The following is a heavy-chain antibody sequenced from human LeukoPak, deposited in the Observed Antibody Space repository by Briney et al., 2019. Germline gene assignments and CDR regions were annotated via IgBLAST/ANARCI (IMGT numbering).Heavy chain of an antibody. D-gene: IGHD4-17*01. Sequence: SETLSLTCTVSGGSISSYYWSWIRQPPGKGLEWIGYIYYSGSTNYNPSLKSRVTISVDTSKNQFSLKLSSVTAADTAVYYCARENYGDYEENWFDPWGQRTLVTVSS. CDR2: IYYSGST. CDR3: ARENYGDYEENWFDP. CDR1: GGSISSYY. V-gene: IGHV4-59*01. J-gene: IGHJ5*02.